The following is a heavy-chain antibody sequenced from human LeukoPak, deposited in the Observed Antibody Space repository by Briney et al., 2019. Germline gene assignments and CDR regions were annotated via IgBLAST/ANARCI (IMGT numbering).Heavy chain of an antibody. Sequence: QPGGSLRLSCAASGFTFSSYAMSWARQAPGKGLEWVSVISGSGGSTYYADSVKGRFTISRDNSKNTLYLQMNSLRAEDTAIYYCAKGSLSGGTCYFDYWGQGTLVTVSS. V-gene: IGHV3-23*01. D-gene: IGHD2-15*01. CDR1: GFTFSSYA. CDR3: AKGSLSGGTCYFDY. CDR2: ISGSGGST. J-gene: IGHJ4*02.